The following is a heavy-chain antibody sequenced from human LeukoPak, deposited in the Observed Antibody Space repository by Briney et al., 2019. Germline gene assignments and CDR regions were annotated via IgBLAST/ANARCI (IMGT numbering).Heavy chain of an antibody. Sequence: PGGSLRLSCAASGFTVSSNYMSWVRQAPGKGLEWVAVISGSGGSTYYADSVKGRFTISRDNSKNTLYLQMNSQRAEDTAVYYCAKDPVGNYYYYYMDVWGKGTTVTVSS. CDR1: GFTVSSNY. V-gene: IGHV3-23*01. J-gene: IGHJ6*03. D-gene: IGHD4-23*01. CDR2: ISGSGGST. CDR3: AKDPVGNYYYYYMDV.